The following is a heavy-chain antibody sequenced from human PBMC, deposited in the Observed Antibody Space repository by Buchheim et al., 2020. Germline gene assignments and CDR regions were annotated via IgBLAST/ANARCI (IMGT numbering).Heavy chain of an antibody. Sequence: QVQLQESGPGLVKPSETLSLTCTVSGGSVSSGSYYWSWIRQPPGKGLEWIGYIYYSGSTNYNPSPKSRVTISVDTSKNQFSLKLSSVTAADTAVYYCAGLRFLEWLFPDSMDVWGQGTT. V-gene: IGHV4-61*01. CDR3: AGLRFLEWLFPDSMDV. D-gene: IGHD3-3*01. CDR1: GGSVSSGSYY. J-gene: IGHJ6*02. CDR2: IYYSGST.